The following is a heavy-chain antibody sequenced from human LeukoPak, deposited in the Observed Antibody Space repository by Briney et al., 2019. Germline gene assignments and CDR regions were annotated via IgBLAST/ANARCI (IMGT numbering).Heavy chain of an antibody. Sequence: SETLSLTCAVYGGSFSGYYWSWIRQPPGKGLEWIGEINHSGSTNYNPPLKSRVTISVDTSKNQFSLKLSSVTAADTAVYYCARGRVLLAYCGGDCYHSWRRGAYFDYWGQGTLVTVSS. CDR1: GGSFSGYY. CDR3: ARGRVLLAYCGGDCYHSWRRGAYFDY. V-gene: IGHV4-34*01. CDR2: INHSGST. J-gene: IGHJ4*02. D-gene: IGHD2-21*02.